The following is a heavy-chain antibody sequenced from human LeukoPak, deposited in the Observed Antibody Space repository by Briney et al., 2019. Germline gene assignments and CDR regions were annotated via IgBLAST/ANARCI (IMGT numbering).Heavy chain of an antibody. D-gene: IGHD1-26*01. CDR3: SRGASTRERYFDH. CDR2: APSAGTTK. Sequence: GTSLRLSCAASGFTFSDYPVHWVRQAPGKGLEWVGVAPSAGTTKYYADSVKGRFTISRDNSENTVFLQMNNLRAEDTALYYCSRGASTRERYFDHWGQGSLVTVSS. CDR1: GFTFSDYP. V-gene: IGHV3-30*04. J-gene: IGHJ4*02.